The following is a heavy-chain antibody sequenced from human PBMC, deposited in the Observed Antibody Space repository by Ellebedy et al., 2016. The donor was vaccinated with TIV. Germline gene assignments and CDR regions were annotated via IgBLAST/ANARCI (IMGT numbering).Heavy chain of an antibody. CDR3: ARHTRRYCGGDCPFDY. V-gene: IGHV4-59*01. Sequence: MPSETLSLTCTVSGGSISSYYWSWIRQPPGKGLEWIGYIYYSGSTNYNPSLKSRVTISVDTSKNQFSLKLSSVTAADTAVYYCARHTRRYCGGDCPFDYWGQGTLVTVSS. J-gene: IGHJ4*02. CDR2: IYYSGST. CDR1: GGSISSYY. D-gene: IGHD2-21*02.